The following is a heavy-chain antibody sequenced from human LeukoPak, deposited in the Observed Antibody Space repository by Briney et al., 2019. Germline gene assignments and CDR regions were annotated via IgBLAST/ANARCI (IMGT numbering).Heavy chain of an antibody. D-gene: IGHD5-18*01. CDR3: ARGAYSYRFDY. J-gene: IGHJ4*02. V-gene: IGHV4-59*08. CDR2: IFNSGNT. CDR1: GASISSYY. Sequence: SETLSLTCTVSGASISSYYWSWLRQPPGKGLEWIGDIFNSGNTNYNPSLKSRVTISVDTSKNQFSLKLTSVTAADTAVYYCARGAYSYRFDYWGPGTLVTVSS.